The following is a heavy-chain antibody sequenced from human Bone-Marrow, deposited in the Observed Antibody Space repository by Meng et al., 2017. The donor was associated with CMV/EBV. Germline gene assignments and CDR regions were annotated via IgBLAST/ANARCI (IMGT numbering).Heavy chain of an antibody. V-gene: IGHV4-34*01. CDR2: INHSGST. J-gene: IGHJ4*02. CDR1: GGSFSGYY. CDR3: ASIPHPSRRTHITDFDY. Sequence: QVQLQQWGGGLLEPSETLSLTCAVYGGSFSGYYWSWIRQPPGKGLEWIGEINHSGSTNYNPSLKSRVTISVDTSKNQFSLKLSSVTAADTAVYYCASIPHPSRRTHITDFDYWGQGTLVTVSS. D-gene: IGHD1-14*01.